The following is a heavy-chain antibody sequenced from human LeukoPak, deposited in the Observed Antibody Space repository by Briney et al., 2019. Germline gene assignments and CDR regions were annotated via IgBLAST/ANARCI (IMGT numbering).Heavy chain of an antibody. J-gene: IGHJ4*02. D-gene: IGHD1-1*01. Sequence: PSETLSLTCAVYGGPFSGYYWSWIRQPPGKGLEWIGEINHSGSTNYNPSLKSRVTISVDTSKNQFSLKLSSVTAADTAVYYCARGLRGRPAYNPFDYWGQGTLVTVSS. V-gene: IGHV4-34*01. CDR2: INHSGST. CDR1: GGPFSGYY. CDR3: ARGLRGRPAYNPFDY.